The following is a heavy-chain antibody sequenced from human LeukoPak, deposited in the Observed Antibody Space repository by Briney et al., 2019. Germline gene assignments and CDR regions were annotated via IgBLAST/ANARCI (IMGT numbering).Heavy chain of an antibody. CDR2: INHSGST. J-gene: IGHJ4*02. V-gene: IGHV4-39*07. CDR3: ARVVQGPGRRIEWELLQPGQGVYFDY. D-gene: IGHD1-26*01. CDR1: SGSITSSSYY. Sequence: SETLSLTCTVSSGSITSSSYYWVWIRQPPGKGLEWIGEINHSGSTNYNPSLKSRVTISVDTSKNQFSLKLSSVTAADTAVYYCARVVQGPGRRIEWELLQPGQGVYFDYWGQGTLVTVSS.